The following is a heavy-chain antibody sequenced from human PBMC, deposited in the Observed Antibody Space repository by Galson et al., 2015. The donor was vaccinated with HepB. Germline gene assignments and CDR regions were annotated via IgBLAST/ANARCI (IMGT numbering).Heavy chain of an antibody. Sequence: SVKVSCKASGYTFTSYYMHWVRQAPGQGLEWMGIINPSGGSTSYAQKFQGRVTMTRDTSTSTVYMELSSLRSEDTAVYYCARVATLAIVVVTGQEVGMDVWGQGTTVTVSS. D-gene: IGHD3-22*01. CDR3: ARVATLAIVVVTGQEVGMDV. V-gene: IGHV1-46*01. J-gene: IGHJ6*02. CDR1: GYTFTSYY. CDR2: INPSGGST.